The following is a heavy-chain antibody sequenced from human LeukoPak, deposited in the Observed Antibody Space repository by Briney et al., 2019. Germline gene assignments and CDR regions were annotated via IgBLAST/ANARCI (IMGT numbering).Heavy chain of an antibody. J-gene: IGHJ3*02. D-gene: IGHD3-22*01. CDR3: TSAVVVITTPDAFDI. V-gene: IGHV3-15*01. CDR1: GFTFSNAW. Sequence: GGSLRLSCAASGFTFSNAWMRWVRQAPGKGLEWVGRIKSKTDGGTTDYAAPVKGRFTISRDDSKNTLYLQMNSLKTEDTAVYYCTSAVVVITTPDAFDIWGQGTMVTVSS. CDR2: IKSKTDGGTT.